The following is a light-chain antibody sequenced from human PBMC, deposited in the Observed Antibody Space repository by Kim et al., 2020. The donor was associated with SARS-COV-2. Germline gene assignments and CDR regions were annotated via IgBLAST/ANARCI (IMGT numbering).Light chain of an antibody. Sequence: QPVLTQPPSASASLGASVTLTCTLSSGYSNYKVDWYQQRPGKGPRFVMRVGTGGIVGSKGDGIPDRFSVLCSGLNRYLTIKNIQEEDESDYHCGADHGSGSNFVYWLFGGGTQLTVL. CDR2: VGTGGIVG. CDR3: GADHGSGSNFVYWL. J-gene: IGLJ3*02. CDR1: SGYSNYK. V-gene: IGLV9-49*01.